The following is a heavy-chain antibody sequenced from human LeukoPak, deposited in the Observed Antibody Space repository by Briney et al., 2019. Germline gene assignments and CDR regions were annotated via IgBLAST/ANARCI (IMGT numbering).Heavy chain of an antibody. J-gene: IGHJ2*01. CDR1: GYTFTSYS. Sequence: ASVKVSCTASGYTFTSYSMNWVRQAPGPGLEYMGWINANTGNPTYAQGFTGRFVFSLDTSVSTAYLQISSLKAEDTAVYYCARDLPARELFFDLWGRGTLVTVSS. V-gene: IGHV7-4-1*02. CDR2: INANTGNP. CDR3: ARDLPARELFFDL. D-gene: IGHD2-15*01.